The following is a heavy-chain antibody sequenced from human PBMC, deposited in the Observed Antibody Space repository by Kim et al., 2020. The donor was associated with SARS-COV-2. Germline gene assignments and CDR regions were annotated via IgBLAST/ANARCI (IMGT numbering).Heavy chain of an antibody. D-gene: IGHD1-1*01. CDR3: AIPRNWRVGY. J-gene: IGHJ4*02. V-gene: IGHV3-23*01. Sequence: GGSLRLSCAASAFTFSAFAMSWVRQAPGKGLEWVSSISFNGAGTDYADSVKGRFTISRDNSKNTLYLHMDSLRADDTAVYYCAIPRNWRVGYWGAGTVVTVSS. CDR1: AFTFSAFA. CDR2: ISFNGAGT.